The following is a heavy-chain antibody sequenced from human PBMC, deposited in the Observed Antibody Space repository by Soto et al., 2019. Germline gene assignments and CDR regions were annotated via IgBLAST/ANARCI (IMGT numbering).Heavy chain of an antibody. D-gene: IGHD5-18*01. J-gene: IGHJ4*02. CDR3: ARDPGSSYGYN. Sequence: ASVKVSCKASGYTFTRYAMHWVRQAPGQRLEWMGWINAGNGNTKYSQKFQGRVTITRDTSASTAYMELSSLRSEDTAVYYCARDPGSSYGYNWGQGTLVTVSS. CDR2: INAGNGNT. V-gene: IGHV1-3*01. CDR1: GYTFTRYA.